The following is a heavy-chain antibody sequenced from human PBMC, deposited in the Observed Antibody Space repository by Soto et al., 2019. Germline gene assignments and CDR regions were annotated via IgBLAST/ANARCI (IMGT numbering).Heavy chain of an antibody. CDR3: AKERIAPRLGYYYGMDV. J-gene: IGHJ6*02. V-gene: IGHV1-69*13. CDR2: IIPIFGTA. CDR1: GGTFSSYA. D-gene: IGHD6-6*01. Sequence: GASVKVSCKASGGTFSSYAISWVRQAPGQGLEWMGGIIPIFGTANYAQKFQGRVTITADESKNTLYLQMNGLRAEDTAVYYCAKERIAPRLGYYYGMDVWGQGTTVTVSS.